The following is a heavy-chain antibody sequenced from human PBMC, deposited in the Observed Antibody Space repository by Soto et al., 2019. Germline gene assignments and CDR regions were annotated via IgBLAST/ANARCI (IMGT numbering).Heavy chain of an antibody. CDR1: GFTFSSYS. V-gene: IGHV3-74*01. CDR2: INSDGSST. CDR3: ARDLREVVVTAIFSY. Sequence: GGSLRLSCAASGFTFSSYSMRWVRQATGKGLVWVSRINSDGSSTSYADSVKGRFTISRDNAKNTLYLQMNSLRAEDTAVYYCARDLREVVVTAIFSYWGQGTLVTVSS. J-gene: IGHJ4*02. D-gene: IGHD2-21*02.